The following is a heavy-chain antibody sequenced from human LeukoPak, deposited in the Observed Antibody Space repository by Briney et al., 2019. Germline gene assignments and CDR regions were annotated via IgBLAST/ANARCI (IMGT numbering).Heavy chain of an antibody. CDR1: GFTFSSSW. Sequence: GGSLRLSCAASGFTFSSSWMHWVRQAPGKGLEWVAVISYDGSNKYYADSVKGRFTISRDNSKNTLYLQMNSLRAEDTAVYYCAKDRRIAAAGKYYYYYYGMDVWGQGTTVTVSS. D-gene: IGHD6-13*01. CDR2: ISYDGSNK. CDR3: AKDRRIAAAGKYYYYYYGMDV. V-gene: IGHV3-30*18. J-gene: IGHJ6*02.